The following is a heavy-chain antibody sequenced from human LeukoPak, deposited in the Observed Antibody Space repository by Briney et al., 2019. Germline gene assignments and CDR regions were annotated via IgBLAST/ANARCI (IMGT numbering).Heavy chain of an antibody. D-gene: IGHD3-22*01. Sequence: GGSLRLSCAASGFTFSSFAMHWVRQAPGKGLEWVAVISFDGSDKYYAEAVRGRFTISRDNSENTVYLQMNSLRAEDTAVYYCARDLDSSGYYYAYWGQGSLVTVSS. CDR2: ISFDGSDK. CDR1: GFTFSSFA. CDR3: ARDLDSSGYYYAY. J-gene: IGHJ4*02. V-gene: IGHV3-30*04.